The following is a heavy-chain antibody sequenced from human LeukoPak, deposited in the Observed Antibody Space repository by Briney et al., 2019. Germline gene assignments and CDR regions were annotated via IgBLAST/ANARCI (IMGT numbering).Heavy chain of an antibody. D-gene: IGHD3-3*01. CDR1: GGTFSSYA. V-gene: IGHV1-69*04. Sequence: SVKVSCKASGGTFSSYAISWVRQAPGQGLEWMGRIIPILGIANYAQKFQGRVTITADKPTSTAYMELSSLRSEDTAVYYCARDFLRFRWFDPWGQGTLVTVSS. J-gene: IGHJ5*02. CDR2: IIPILGIA. CDR3: ARDFLRFRWFDP.